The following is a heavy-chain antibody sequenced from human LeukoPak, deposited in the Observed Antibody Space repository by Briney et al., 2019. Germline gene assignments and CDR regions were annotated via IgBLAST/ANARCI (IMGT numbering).Heavy chain of an antibody. CDR1: GYTFTGYY. Sequence: GASVKVSCKASGYTFTGYYMHWVRQAPGQGLEWMGWINPNSGGTNYAQKFQGRVTMTRDTSISTAYMELSRLRSDDTAVYYCARLSKSGLVRNAEYFQHWGQGTLVTVSS. CDR2: INPNSGGT. CDR3: ARLSKSGLVRNAEYFQH. V-gene: IGHV1-2*02. J-gene: IGHJ1*01. D-gene: IGHD6-19*01.